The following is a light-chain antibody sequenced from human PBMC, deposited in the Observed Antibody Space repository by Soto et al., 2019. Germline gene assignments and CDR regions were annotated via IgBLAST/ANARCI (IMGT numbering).Light chain of an antibody. CDR3: QQYNSWPIT. Sequence: EIVMTQSPATLSVSPGERATLSCRATQSISNNLAWYQQKAGQAPRLLIYGASTRATGIPARFSGSGSGTEFTLTISSLQSEDFAVYYCQQYNSWPITFGQGTRLEIK. CDR2: GAS. V-gene: IGKV3-15*01. CDR1: QSISNN. J-gene: IGKJ5*01.